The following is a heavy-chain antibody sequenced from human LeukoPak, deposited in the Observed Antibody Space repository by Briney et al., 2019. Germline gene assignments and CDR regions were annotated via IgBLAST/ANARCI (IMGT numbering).Heavy chain of an antibody. CDR1: GGSTSSYY. J-gene: IGHJ3*02. Sequence: SETLSLTCSVSGGSTSSYYWSWIRQPPGKGLEWIGYIYKSGSTNYNPSLKSRVTISVDMSKNRFSLDLSSVTAADTAVYYCASHSSGFLDAFDIWGQGTMVTVSS. CDR2: IYKSGST. V-gene: IGHV4-59*01. CDR3: ASHSSGFLDAFDI. D-gene: IGHD3-22*01.